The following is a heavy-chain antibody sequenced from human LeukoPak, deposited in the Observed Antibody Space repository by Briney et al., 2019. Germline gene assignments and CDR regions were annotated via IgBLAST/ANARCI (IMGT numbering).Heavy chain of an antibody. D-gene: IGHD2-8*01. V-gene: IGHV1-46*01. CDR3: AREDVVLVDAVRYQYYGMDV. Sequence: ASVKVSCKASGYNLISYYMHWVRQAPGQGLEWMGIINPSGGSTSYAQKFQDRVTMTRDTSTSTVYMELSSLKSEDTAVYYCAREDVVLVDAVRYQYYGMDVWGQGTTVTVSS. CDR1: GYNLISYY. CDR2: INPSGGST. J-gene: IGHJ6*02.